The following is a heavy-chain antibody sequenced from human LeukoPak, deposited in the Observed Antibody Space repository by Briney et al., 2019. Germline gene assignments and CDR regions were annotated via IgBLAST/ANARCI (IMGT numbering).Heavy chain of an antibody. J-gene: IGHJ3*02. Sequence: PSETLSLTCTVSGGSISSSSYYWGWIRQPPGKGLEWIGSIYYSGSTYYNPSLKSRVTISVDTSKNQFSLKLSSVTAADTAVYYCARHRLTWYYDFWSGYPPFDAFDIWGQGTMVTVSS. CDR1: GGSISSSSYY. CDR2: IYYSGST. CDR3: ARHRLTWYYDFWSGYPPFDAFDI. V-gene: IGHV4-39*01. D-gene: IGHD3-3*01.